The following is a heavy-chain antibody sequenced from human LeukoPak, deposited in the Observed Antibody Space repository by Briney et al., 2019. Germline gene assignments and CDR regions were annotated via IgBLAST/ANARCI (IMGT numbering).Heavy chain of an antibody. V-gene: IGHV3-23*01. CDR1: GFTFSSYA. D-gene: IGHD1-26*01. CDR2: ISGSGDNT. J-gene: IGHJ4*02. Sequence: GGSLRLSCAASGFTFSSYAMNWVRQAPGKGLEWVSVISGSGDNTYYVDSVKGRFTISRDNSKNTLYLEMNSLRAEDTAVYYCAKGWSHVPHWGQGALVIVSS. CDR3: AKGWSHVPH.